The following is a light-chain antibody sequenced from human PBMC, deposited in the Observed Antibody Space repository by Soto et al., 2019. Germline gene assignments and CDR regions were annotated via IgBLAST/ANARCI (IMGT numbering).Light chain of an antibody. CDR3: QQSYMDPIT. J-gene: IGKJ5*01. Sequence: DIQMTQSPSSLSASVGNRVTITCRASQSIRTYLNWYQKKPGKAPKLLIYDASRLQSGVPSRFSGSGGGTDFTLSISSVQPEDFATYFCQQSYMDPITFGQGTRLEIK. CDR1: QSIRTY. CDR2: DAS. V-gene: IGKV1-39*01.